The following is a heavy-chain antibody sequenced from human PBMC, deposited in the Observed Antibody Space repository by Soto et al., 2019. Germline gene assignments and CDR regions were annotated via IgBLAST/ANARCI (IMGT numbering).Heavy chain of an antibody. CDR2: ISYDGSNK. CDR3: AKEQVGTAMDYYGMDV. V-gene: IGHV3-30*18. CDR1: GFTFSSYG. D-gene: IGHD5-18*01. J-gene: IGHJ6*02. Sequence: PGGSLRLSCAASGFTFSSYGMHWVRQAPGKGLEWVAVISYDGSNKYYADSVKGRFTISRDNSKNTLYLQMNSLRAEDTAVYYCAKEQVGTAMDYYGMDVWGQGTTVTVSS.